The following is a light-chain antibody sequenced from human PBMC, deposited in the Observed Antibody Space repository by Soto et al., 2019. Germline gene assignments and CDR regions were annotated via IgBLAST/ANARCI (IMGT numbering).Light chain of an antibody. V-gene: IGKV3-11*01. CDR1: QSVSSY. CDR3: LQRSNWPRT. Sequence: EIVLTQSPATLSLSPGERATLSCRASQSVSSYLAWYQQKPGQAPRLLIYDASNRATGIPARFSGSGSGTDCTLTISSLEPEDLAVYYCLQRSNWPRTFGQGTKLEIQ. CDR2: DAS. J-gene: IGKJ2*01.